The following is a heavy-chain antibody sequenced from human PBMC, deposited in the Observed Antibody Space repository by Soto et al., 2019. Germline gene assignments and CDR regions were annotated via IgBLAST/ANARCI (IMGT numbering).Heavy chain of an antibody. J-gene: IGHJ4*02. V-gene: IGHV3-23*01. CDR1: GFTFSSYA. D-gene: IGHD1-26*01. Sequence: EVQLLESGGGLVQPGGSMRLSCAASGFTFSSYAMSWVRQAPGKGLEGVSAISGSGGSTYYADSVKGRFTISGDNSKNTLYLQMNSLRAVDKAVYYCAKGERWFGYWGQGTLVTVSS. CDR3: AKGERWFGY. CDR2: ISGSGGST.